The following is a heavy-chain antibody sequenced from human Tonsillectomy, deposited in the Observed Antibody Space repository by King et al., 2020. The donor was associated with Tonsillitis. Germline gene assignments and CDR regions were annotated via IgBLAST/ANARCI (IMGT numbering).Heavy chain of an antibody. V-gene: IGHV3-23*04. D-gene: IGHD2-15*01. CDR1: GFTFSSYA. Sequence: VQLVESGGDLVQPGGSLRLSCAASGFTFSSYAMTWVRQAPGKGLEWVSTISAGGNTTYYADSVNGRFTISRDNSKNTLHLQMNSLRAEDTAVYYCAKPTGYLHAFDIWDQGTTVTVSS. CDR3: AKPTGYLHAFDI. J-gene: IGHJ3*02. CDR2: ISAGGNTT.